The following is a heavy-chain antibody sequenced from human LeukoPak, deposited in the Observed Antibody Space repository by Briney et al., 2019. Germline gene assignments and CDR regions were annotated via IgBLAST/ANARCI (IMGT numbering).Heavy chain of an antibody. V-gene: IGHV4-39*07. CDR1: GGSISSSSYY. D-gene: IGHD3-16*02. Sequence: SETLSLTCTVSGGSISSSSYYWGWIHQPPGKGLEWIGSIYYSGSTYYNPSLQSRVTISVDTSKNQFSLKLSSVTAADTAVYYCARFNYDYVWGSYRFDYWGQGTLVTVSS. CDR2: IYYSGST. J-gene: IGHJ4*02. CDR3: ARFNYDYVWGSYRFDY.